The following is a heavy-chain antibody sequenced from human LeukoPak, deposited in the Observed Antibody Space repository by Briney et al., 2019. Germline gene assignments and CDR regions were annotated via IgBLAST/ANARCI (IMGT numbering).Heavy chain of an antibody. CDR3: ARLVYDSSGYGWFDP. J-gene: IGHJ5*02. CDR1: GGSISSGGYS. D-gene: IGHD3-22*01. CDR2: IYYSGST. V-gene: IGHV4-30-4*07. Sequence: SQTLSLTCAVSGGSISSGGYSWSWIRQPPGKGLEWIGYIYYSGSTNYNPSLKSRVTISVDSSKNQFSLKLSSVTAADTAVYYCARLVYDSSGYGWFDPWGQGTLVTVSS.